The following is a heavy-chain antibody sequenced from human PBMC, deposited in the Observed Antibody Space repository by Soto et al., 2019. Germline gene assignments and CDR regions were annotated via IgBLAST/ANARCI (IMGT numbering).Heavy chain of an antibody. J-gene: IGHJ5*02. CDR2: INASNGNT. CDR3: ARAQGVVVVPAAIMGSFDP. CDR1: GGTFSSYT. D-gene: IGHD2-2*02. Sequence: GASVKVSCKASGGTFSSYTISWVRQAPGQGLEWMGWINASNGNTKYSQKFQGRVTITRDTSASTANMELSSLRSEDTAVYYCARAQGVVVVPAAIMGSFDPWGQGTLVTVSS. V-gene: IGHV1-3*01.